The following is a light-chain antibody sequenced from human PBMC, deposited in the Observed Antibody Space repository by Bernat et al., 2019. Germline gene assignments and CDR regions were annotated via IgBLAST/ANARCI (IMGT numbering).Light chain of an antibody. J-gene: IGLJ1*01. CDR3: SSYTSSNTYV. CDR1: SSDVGSYNR. CDR2: EVS. Sequence: QSALTQPPSVSGSPGQSVTISCTGTSSDVGSYNRVSWYLQPPGTAPKLMIYEVSNRPSGVPDRFSGSKSGNTASLTISGLQAEDEADYYCSSYTSSNTYVFGTGTKVTVL. V-gene: IGLV2-18*02.